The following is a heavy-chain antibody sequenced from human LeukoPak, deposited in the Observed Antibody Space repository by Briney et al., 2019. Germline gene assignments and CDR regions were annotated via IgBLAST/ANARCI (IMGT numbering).Heavy chain of an antibody. D-gene: IGHD6-19*01. J-gene: IGHJ5*02. CDR2: INHSGST. CDR3: ARHRRGIAVAGTGRWFDP. CDR1: GGSFSGYY. Sequence: SETLSLTCAVYGGSFSGYYWSWIRQPPGKGLGWIGEINHSGSTNYNPSLKSRVTISVDTSKNQFSLKLSSVTAADTAVYYCARHRRGIAVAGTGRWFDPWGQGTLVTVSS. V-gene: IGHV4-34*01.